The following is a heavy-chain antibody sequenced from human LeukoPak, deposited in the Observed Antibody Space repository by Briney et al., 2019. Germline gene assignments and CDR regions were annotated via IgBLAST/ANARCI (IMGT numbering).Heavy chain of an antibody. CDR1: GGSISSSSYY. D-gene: IGHD4-23*01. CDR2: IYYSGST. J-gene: IGHJ4*02. V-gene: IGHV4-39*07. CDR3: ARVGYGGNLRPYYFDY. Sequence: SETLSLTCTVSGGSISSSSYYWGWIRQPPGKGLEWIGSIYYSGSTYYNPSLKSRVTISVDTSKNQFSLKLSSVTAADTAVYYCARVGYGGNLRPYYFDYWGQGTLVTVSS.